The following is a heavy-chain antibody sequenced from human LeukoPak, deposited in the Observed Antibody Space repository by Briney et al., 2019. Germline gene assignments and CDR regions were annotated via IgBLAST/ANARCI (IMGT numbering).Heavy chain of an antibody. D-gene: IGHD1-1*01. V-gene: IGHV3-53*01. CDR1: GFTVSSNY. J-gene: IGHJ4*02. CDR3: AKDVWAIQLRFDY. CDR2: IYSGGST. Sequence: SGGSLRLSCAASGFTVSSNYMSWVRQAPGKGLEWVSVIYSGGSTYYADSVKGRFTISRDNSKNTLYPKMNTLRAEDTAVYYCAKDVWAIQLRFDYWGQGTLVTVSS.